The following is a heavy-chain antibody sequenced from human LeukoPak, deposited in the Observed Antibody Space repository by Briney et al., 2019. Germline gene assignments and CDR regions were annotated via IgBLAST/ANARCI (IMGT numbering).Heavy chain of an antibody. V-gene: IGHV3-23*01. CDR2: FSGSGGST. D-gene: IGHD4-17*01. CDR3: AVRHDYGDYGEFDP. Sequence: PGGSLRLSCAASGFTFSSYAMSWVRQAPGKGLEWVSAFSGSGGSTYYADSVKGRFTISRDNSKNTLYLQMNSLRAEDTAVYYCAVRHDYGDYGEFDPWGQGTLVTVSS. J-gene: IGHJ5*02. CDR1: GFTFSSYA.